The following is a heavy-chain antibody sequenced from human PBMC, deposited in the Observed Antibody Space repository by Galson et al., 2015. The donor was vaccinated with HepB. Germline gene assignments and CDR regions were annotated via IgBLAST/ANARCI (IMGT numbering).Heavy chain of an antibody. CDR3: ASAITMIRGIFFQKKYGLDV. V-gene: IGHV1-69*06. D-gene: IGHD3-10*01. CDR2: IIPLFNTS. J-gene: IGHJ6*02. CDR1: GGTFRSYA. Sequence: SVKVSCKASGGTFRSYAISWVRQAPEQGLEWMGGIIPLFNTSNYALKFQDRVTITADKSTNTSYMELTSLRSADTAVYYCASAITMIRGIFFQKKYGLDVWGQGATVTVSS.